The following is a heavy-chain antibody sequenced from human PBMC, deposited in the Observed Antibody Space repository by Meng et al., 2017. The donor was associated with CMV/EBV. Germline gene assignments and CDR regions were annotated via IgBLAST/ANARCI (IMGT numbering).Heavy chain of an antibody. D-gene: IGHD6-6*01. Sequence: GESLKISCAASGFTFSSYAMSWVRQAPGKGLEWVSAISGSGGSTYYADSVKGRFTISRDNSKNTLYLQMNSLRAEDTAVYYCAKGIISLTRRGVPYSSSSSRSSNYYYYGMDVWGQGTTVTVSS. V-gene: IGHV3-23*01. J-gene: IGHJ6*02. CDR3: AKGIISLTRRGVPYSSSSSRSSNYYYYGMDV. CDR1: GFTFSSYA. CDR2: ISGSGGST.